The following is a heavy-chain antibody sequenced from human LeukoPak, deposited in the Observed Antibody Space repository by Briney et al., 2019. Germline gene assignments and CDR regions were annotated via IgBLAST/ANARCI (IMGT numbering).Heavy chain of an antibody. J-gene: IGHJ4*02. CDR2: VNHSGST. V-gene: IGHV4-34*01. Sequence: SETLSLTCAVYGGSFSGYYWSWIRQPPGKGLEWIGEVNHSGSTNYNPSLKSRVTISVDTSKNQFSLKLSSVTAADTAVYYCARENGLRHRRGPYYFDYWGQGTLVTVSS. D-gene: IGHD4-17*01. CDR1: GGSFSGYY. CDR3: ARENGLRHRRGPYYFDY.